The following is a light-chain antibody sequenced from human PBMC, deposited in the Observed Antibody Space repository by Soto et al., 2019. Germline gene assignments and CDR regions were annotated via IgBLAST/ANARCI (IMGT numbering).Light chain of an antibody. Sequence: IQLTQYPSSLSASVGDRVTITCRASQGISSYLAWYQQKPGKAPKLLIYAASTLQSGVPSRFSGSGSGTDFTLTICSLQHEEFEPYYCQQLNAQINGYPITFGQGTRLEIK. V-gene: IGKV1-9*01. CDR1: QGISSY. J-gene: IGKJ5*01. CDR2: AAS. CDR3: QQLNAQINGYPIT.